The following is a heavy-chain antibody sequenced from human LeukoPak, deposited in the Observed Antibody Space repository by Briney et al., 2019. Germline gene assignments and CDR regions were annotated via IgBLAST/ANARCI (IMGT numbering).Heavy chain of an antibody. J-gene: IGHJ4*02. CDR3: AKYSNPDRRIAVAGPPGY. Sequence: PGGSLRLSCAASGFTFSSYGMHWVRQAPGKGLEWVAFIRYDGSNKYYADSVKGRFTISRDNSKNTLYLQMNSLRAEDTAVYYCAKYSNPDRRIAVAGPPGYWGQGTLVTVSS. CDR1: GFTFSSYG. D-gene: IGHD6-19*01. CDR2: IRYDGSNK. V-gene: IGHV3-30*02.